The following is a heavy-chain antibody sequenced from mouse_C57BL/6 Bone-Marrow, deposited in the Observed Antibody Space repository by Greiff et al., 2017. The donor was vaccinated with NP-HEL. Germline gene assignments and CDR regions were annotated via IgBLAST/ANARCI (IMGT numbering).Heavy chain of an antibody. D-gene: IGHD1-3*01. CDR3: ARGAHMDY. CDR1: GYTFTSYW. CDR2: IDPSDSYT. V-gene: IGHV1-69*01. Sequence: QVQLQQPGAELVMPGASVKLSCKASGYTFTSYWMHWVKQRPGQGLEWIGEIDPSDSYTNYNQKFKGKSTLTVDKSSSTAYMQLSSLTSEDSAVYYCARGAHMDYWGQGTSVTVSS. J-gene: IGHJ4*01.